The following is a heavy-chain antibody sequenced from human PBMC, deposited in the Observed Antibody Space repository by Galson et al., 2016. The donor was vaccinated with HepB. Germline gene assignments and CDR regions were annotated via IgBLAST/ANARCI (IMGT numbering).Heavy chain of an antibody. CDR2: IKQDGSEQ. Sequence: SLRLSCAASGFTFDDYGMSWVRQAPGKGLEWVANIKQDGSEQYFVDSVKGRFTIPRDIAKNSLYLQMNNLRAEDTAVYYCARIRRDGTYSWFDAWGQGTLVTVSS. D-gene: IGHD5-24*01. J-gene: IGHJ5*02. CDR3: ARIRRDGTYSWFDA. V-gene: IGHV3-7*01. CDR1: GFTFDDYG.